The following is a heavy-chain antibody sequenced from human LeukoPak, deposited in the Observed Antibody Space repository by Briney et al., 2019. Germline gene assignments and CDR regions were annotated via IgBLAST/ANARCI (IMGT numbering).Heavy chain of an antibody. CDR1: GGTFSSYA. J-gene: IGHJ4*02. Sequence: ASVKVSCKASGGTFSSYAISWVRQAPGQGLEWMGGIIPIFGTANYAQKFQGRVTITADESTSTAYIELSSLRSEDTAVYYCARRRSGWYYFDYWGQGTLVTVSS. CDR3: ARRRSGWYYFDY. D-gene: IGHD6-19*01. V-gene: IGHV1-69*13. CDR2: IIPIFGTA.